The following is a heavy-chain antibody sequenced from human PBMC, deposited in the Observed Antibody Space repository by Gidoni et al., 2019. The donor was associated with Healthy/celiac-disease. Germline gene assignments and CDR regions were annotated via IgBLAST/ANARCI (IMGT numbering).Heavy chain of an antibody. CDR3: ARARGIPPRKGFDP. D-gene: IGHD2-21*01. J-gene: IGHJ5*02. V-gene: IGHV1-18*04. CDR1: GYPFTSYG. CDR2: ISAYTGNT. Sequence: QVQLVRSGAEVKKPGASVKVSCKASGYPFTSYGISLVRQAPGQGLEWMGWISAYTGNTTYAQKLQGIVTMTTDTSPSTAYMELRSLSSDDTAVYYCARARGIPPRKGFDPWGQGTLVTVSS.